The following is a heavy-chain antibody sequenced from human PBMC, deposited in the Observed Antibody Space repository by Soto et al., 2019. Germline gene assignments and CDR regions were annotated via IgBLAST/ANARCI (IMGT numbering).Heavy chain of an antibody. CDR3: TTDGMASGGYCSSTSCPIDY. CDR2: IKSKTDGGTT. V-gene: IGHV3-15*01. CDR1: GFTFSNAW. Sequence: GGSLRLSCAASGFTFSNAWMSWVRQAPGKGLEWVGRIKSKTDGGTTDYAAPVKGRFTISRDDSKNTLYLQMNSPKTEDTAVYYCTTDGMASGGYCSSTSCPIDYWGQGTLVTVSS. J-gene: IGHJ4*02. D-gene: IGHD2-2*01.